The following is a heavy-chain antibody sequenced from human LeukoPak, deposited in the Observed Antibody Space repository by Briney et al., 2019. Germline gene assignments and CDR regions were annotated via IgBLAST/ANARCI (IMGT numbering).Heavy chain of an antibody. CDR2: IYYISNT. Sequence: SETLSLTCTVSGASVGSAGYHWSWIRQPPGGGLEWIGYIYYISNTNYNPPLKSRVTMSVDPSKNQFSLKLNSVTAADTAVYYCARTQSQSGSYRYYFGYWGQGTLVTVSS. D-gene: IGHD1-26*01. CDR3: ARTQSQSGSYRYYFGY. J-gene: IGHJ4*02. V-gene: IGHV4-61*08. CDR1: GASVGSAGYH.